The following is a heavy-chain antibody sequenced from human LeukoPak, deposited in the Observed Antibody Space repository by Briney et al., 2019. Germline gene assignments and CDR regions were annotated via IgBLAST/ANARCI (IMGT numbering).Heavy chain of an antibody. CDR2: MNPNSGNT. D-gene: IGHD3-10*01. CDR1: GYTFTSYG. CDR3: ATITMVRGVIHDY. Sequence: ASVKVSCKASGYTFTSYGINWVRQATGQGLEWMGWMNPNSGNTGYAQKFQGRVTMTRNTSISTAYMELSSLRSEDTAVYYCATITMVRGVIHDYWGQGTLVTVSS. J-gene: IGHJ4*02. V-gene: IGHV1-8*02.